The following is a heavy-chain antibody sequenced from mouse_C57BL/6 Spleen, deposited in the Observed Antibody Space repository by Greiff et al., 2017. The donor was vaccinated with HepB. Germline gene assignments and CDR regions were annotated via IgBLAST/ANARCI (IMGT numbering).Heavy chain of an antibody. J-gene: IGHJ3*01. CDR1: GFNIKDDY. CDR3: TTDGNYPFAY. Sequence: EVKLVESGAELVRPGASVKLSCTASGFNIKDDYMHWVKQRPEQGLEWIGWIDPENGDTEYASKFQGKATITADTSSNTAYLQLSSLTSEDTAVYYCTTDGNYPFAYWGQGTLVTVSA. D-gene: IGHD2-1*01. V-gene: IGHV14-4*01. CDR2: IDPENGDT.